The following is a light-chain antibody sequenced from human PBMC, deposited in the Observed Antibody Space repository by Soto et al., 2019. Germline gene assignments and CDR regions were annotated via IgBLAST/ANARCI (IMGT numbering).Light chain of an antibody. CDR1: SSNIGSNT. J-gene: IGLJ3*02. Sequence: QSVLTQPPSASGTSGQRVTISCSGSSSNIGSNTVNWYQQLPGTAPKLLIYSNNQRPSGVPDRFSGSKSGTSASLAISGLQSEDEADYYCAAWDDSLNCSWVFGGGTKLTVL. V-gene: IGLV1-44*01. CDR2: SNN. CDR3: AAWDDSLNCSWV.